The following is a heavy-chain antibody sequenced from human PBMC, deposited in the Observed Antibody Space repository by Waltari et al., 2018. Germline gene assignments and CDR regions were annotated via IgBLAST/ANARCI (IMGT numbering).Heavy chain of an antibody. D-gene: IGHD3-16*01. CDR2: IIPIFGTAP. Sequence: QVQLVQSGAEVTKPGSSVKVSCKASGGTFGSYAKSGVRQAPGEGLEWMGGIIPIFGTAPNYAQKFQGRLTVTADESTATVYMDLSSLRSDDTAVYYCTRRELGGAFDPWGQGTLVTVSS. J-gene: IGHJ5*02. CDR3: TRRELGGAFDP. CDR1: GGTFGSYA. V-gene: IGHV1-69*12.